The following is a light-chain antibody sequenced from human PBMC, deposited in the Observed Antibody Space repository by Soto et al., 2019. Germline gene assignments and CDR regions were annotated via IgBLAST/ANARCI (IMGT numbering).Light chain of an antibody. J-gene: IGLJ7*01. CDR2: ANS. V-gene: IGLV1-47*01. CDR1: SSNIGINL. Sequence: QSVLTQPPSASGTPGQSVIISCSGSSSNIGINLVYWYQQLPGMAPKLLIYANSQRPSGVPDRFSGSKSGTSASLAISGLRSEDEADYYWVAWDDGLRCAIFGGGTQLTVL. CDR3: VAWDDGLRCAI.